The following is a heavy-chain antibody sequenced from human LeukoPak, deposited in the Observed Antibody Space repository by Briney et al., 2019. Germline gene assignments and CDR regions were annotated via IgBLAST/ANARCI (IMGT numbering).Heavy chain of an antibody. Sequence: GGSLRLSCAASGFTFSSYAMSWVRQAPGKGLEWVSSISGSGGSTYYADSVKGWFTISRDNSKNTLYLQMNSLRAEDTAVYYCAKARAYGGNSYYYYGMDVWGQGTTVTVSS. CDR2: ISGSGGST. V-gene: IGHV3-23*01. J-gene: IGHJ6*02. D-gene: IGHD4-23*01. CDR3: AKARAYGGNSYYYYGMDV. CDR1: GFTFSSYA.